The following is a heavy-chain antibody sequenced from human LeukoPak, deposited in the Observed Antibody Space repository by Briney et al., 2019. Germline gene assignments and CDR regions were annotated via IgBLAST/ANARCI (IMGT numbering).Heavy chain of an antibody. J-gene: IGHJ4*02. CDR1: GGTFSSYT. Sequence: GASVKVSCKASGGTFSSYTISWVRQAPGRGLEWMGRIIPILGIANCAQKFQGRVTITADKSTSTAYMELSSLRSEDTAVYYCARAPPGDSSGYHFDYWGQGTLVTVSS. CDR3: ARAPPGDSSGYHFDY. D-gene: IGHD3-22*01. CDR2: IIPILGIA. V-gene: IGHV1-69*02.